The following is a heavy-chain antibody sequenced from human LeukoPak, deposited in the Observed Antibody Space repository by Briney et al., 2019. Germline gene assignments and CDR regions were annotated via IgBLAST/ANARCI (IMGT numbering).Heavy chain of an antibody. J-gene: IGHJ4*02. CDR2: ISSSSSYI. V-gene: IGHV3-21*01. D-gene: IGHD1-26*01. CDR3: AKDPGGSYYCDY. Sequence: PGGPLRLSCAASGFTFSSYSMNWVRQAPGKGLEWVSSISSSSSYIYYADSVKGRFTISRDNAKNSLYLQMNSLRAEDTAVYYCAKDPGGSYYCDYWGQGTLVTVSS. CDR1: GFTFSSYS.